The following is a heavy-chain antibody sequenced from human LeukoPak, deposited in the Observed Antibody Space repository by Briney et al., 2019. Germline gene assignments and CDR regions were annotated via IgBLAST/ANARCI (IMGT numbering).Heavy chain of an antibody. CDR3: ARVVGVFSSGWPIPYFDY. V-gene: IGHV4-39*07. J-gene: IGHJ4*02. CDR1: GGSISSSSYY. CDR2: IYYSGST. D-gene: IGHD6-19*01. Sequence: SETPSLTCTVSGGSISSSSYYWGWIRQPPGKGLEWIGSIYYSGSTYYNPSLKSRVTISVDTSKNQFSLKLSSVTAADTAVYYCARVVGVFSSGWPIPYFDYWGQGTLVTVSS.